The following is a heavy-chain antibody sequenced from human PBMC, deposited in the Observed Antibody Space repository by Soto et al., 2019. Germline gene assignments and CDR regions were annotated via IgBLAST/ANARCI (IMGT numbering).Heavy chain of an antibody. V-gene: IGHV2-26*01. J-gene: IGHJ2*01. Sequence: QVTLKESGPVLVKPTEPLTLTCTVSGFSLRNTRMGVSWIRQSPGKALEWLAHFFSHDAKSYSPSLKSRLAISRDTSKSQVVLTMTDVAPVDTATYYCARSLYVDYVHWYFDLWGRGTLVTVSS. D-gene: IGHD4-17*01. CDR1: GFSLRNTRMG. CDR2: FFSHDAK. CDR3: ARSLYVDYVHWYFDL.